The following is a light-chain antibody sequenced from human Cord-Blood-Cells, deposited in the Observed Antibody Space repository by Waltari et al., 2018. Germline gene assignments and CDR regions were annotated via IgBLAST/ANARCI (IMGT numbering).Light chain of an antibody. CDR1: QSVLYRSNNKNY. Sequence: DIVMTQSPDSLAVSLGERATINSKSSQSVLYRSNNKNYLAWYQQKPGQPPKLLIYWASTRESGVPDRFSGSGSGTDFTLTISSLQAEDVAVYYCQQYYSTPPMYTFGQGTKLEIK. CDR2: WAS. V-gene: IGKV4-1*01. CDR3: QQYYSTPPMYT. J-gene: IGKJ2*01.